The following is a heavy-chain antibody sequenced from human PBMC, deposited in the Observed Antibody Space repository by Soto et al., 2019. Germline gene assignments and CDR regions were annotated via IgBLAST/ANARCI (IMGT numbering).Heavy chain of an antibody. J-gene: IGHJ5*02. Sequence: SVKVSCKASGYTFGNNDISWVRQATGQGLEWMGWMNPNSGNTGYAQKFQGRVSMTRNTSITTAYLELSSLRSDDTAIYYCARMATSGTLNWFDPWGQGTLVTVS. CDR1: GYTFGNND. V-gene: IGHV1-8*01. CDR2: MNPNSGNT. CDR3: ARMATSGTLNWFDP.